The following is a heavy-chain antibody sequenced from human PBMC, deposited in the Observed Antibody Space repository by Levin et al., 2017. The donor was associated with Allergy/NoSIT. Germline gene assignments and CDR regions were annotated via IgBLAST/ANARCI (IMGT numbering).Heavy chain of an antibody. CDR1: GDSISSGGYS. CDR3: ARGGSSGGINWFDP. CDR2: IYHSGST. D-gene: IGHD6-19*01. J-gene: IGHJ5*02. Sequence: LRLSCAVSGDSISSGGYSWSWIRQPPGKGLEWIGYIYHSGSTYYNPSLKSRVTISVDRSKNQFSLKLSSVTAADTAVDYCARGGSSGGINWFDPWGQGTLVTVSS. V-gene: IGHV4-30-2*01.